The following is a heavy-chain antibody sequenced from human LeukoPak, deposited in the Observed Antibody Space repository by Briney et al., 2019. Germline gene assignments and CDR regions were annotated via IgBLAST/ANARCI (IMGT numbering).Heavy chain of an antibody. J-gene: IGHJ4*02. D-gene: IGHD3-22*01. V-gene: IGHV1-18*01. CDR3: ARAKRYYYDSSGSQSFYFDY. CDR2: XSAFNGYT. Sequence: XMGWXSAFNGYTNYAQKLQGRVSMTTDTSTGTAYMELRSLRSDDTAVYYCARAKRYYYDSSGSQSFYFDYWGQGTLVTVSS.